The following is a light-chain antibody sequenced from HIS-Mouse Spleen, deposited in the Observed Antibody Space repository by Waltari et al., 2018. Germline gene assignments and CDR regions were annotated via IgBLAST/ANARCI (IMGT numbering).Light chain of an antibody. V-gene: IGLV3-10*01. CDR2: EDS. J-gene: IGLJ2*01. CDR3: YSTDSSGNHRV. Sequence: SYELTQPPSVSVSPGQTARITCSGYALPKKYAYWYPQNSGPAPVLVIYEDSKRPSGIPERFSGSSSGTMATLTISGAQVEDEADYYCYSTDSSGNHRVFGGGTKLTVL. CDR1: ALPKKY.